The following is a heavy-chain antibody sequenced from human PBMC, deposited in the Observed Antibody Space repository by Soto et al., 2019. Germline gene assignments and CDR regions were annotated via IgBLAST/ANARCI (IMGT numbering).Heavy chain of an antibody. D-gene: IGHD5-18*01. Sequence: QVQLVESGGGVLQPGKSLRLSCVASGFSFNTYGFHWVRQAPGKGLEWVSVIWSDGNNRYYADSVKGRFTISRDSSKNTLYLQMNRLRVEDTAVYYCARIQLDTIMALDYWGQGTLVTVSS. CDR1: GFSFNTYG. V-gene: IGHV3-33*01. CDR2: IWSDGNNR. J-gene: IGHJ4*02. CDR3: ARIQLDTIMALDY.